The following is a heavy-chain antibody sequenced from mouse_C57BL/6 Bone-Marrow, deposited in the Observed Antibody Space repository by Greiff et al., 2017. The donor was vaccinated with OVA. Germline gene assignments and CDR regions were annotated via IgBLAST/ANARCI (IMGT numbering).Heavy chain of an antibody. CDR3: ALNWAWFAY. D-gene: IGHD4-1*01. Sequence: VQLVESGPELVKPGASVKISCKASGYAFSSSWMNWVKQRPGKGLEWIGRIYPGAGDTNYNGKFKGKATLTADTSSSTAYMQLSSLTSEDSAVYFCALNWAWFAYWGQGTLVTVSA. V-gene: IGHV1-82*01. CDR2: IYPGAGDT. J-gene: IGHJ3*01. CDR1: GYAFSSSW.